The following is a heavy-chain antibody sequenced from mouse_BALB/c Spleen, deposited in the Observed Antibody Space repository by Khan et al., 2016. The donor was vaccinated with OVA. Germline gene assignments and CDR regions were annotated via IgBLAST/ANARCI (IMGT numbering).Heavy chain of an antibody. CDR3: ARPYYGSAWFAY. Sequence: QVRLQQSGPGLVAPSQSLSIICTVSGFSLTSYGVHWVRQPPGKGLEWLGVMWAGGSTHYNSALMSRLSISIDNSKSQVFLKMNSLQTDDTAMYNWARPYYGSAWFAYWGQGTLVTVSA. V-gene: IGHV2-9*02. D-gene: IGHD1-1*01. CDR1: GFSLTSYG. J-gene: IGHJ3*01. CDR2: MWAGGST.